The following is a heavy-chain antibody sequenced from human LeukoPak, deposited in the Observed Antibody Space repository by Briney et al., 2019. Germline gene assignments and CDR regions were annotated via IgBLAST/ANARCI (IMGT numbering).Heavy chain of an antibody. J-gene: IGHJ6*03. CDR1: GFTFSDYY. V-gene: IGHV3-11*06. CDR2: IRSYSSYI. CDR3: ARYSEVYYYVDV. D-gene: IGHD2-21*01. Sequence: PGGSLRLSCAASGFTFSDYYMSWIRQAPGKGLEWVATIRSYSSYIHYGDSVKGRFTISRDDAERSVYLQMDNVRVEDTAVYFCARYSEVYYYVDVWGTGTTVTVSS.